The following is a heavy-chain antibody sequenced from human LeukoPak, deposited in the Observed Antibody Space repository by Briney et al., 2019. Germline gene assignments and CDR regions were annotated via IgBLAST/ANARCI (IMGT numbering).Heavy chain of an antibody. CDR3: ARDGVRQLVFGFDY. V-gene: IGHV3-30-3*01. CDR2: VSFDGSTK. CDR1: GFTFSSYS. Sequence: PGGSLRLSCAASGFTFSSYSMNWVRQAPGKGLEWVAVVSFDGSTKYYTDSVKGRFTISRDDSKNTVYMDMNSLTAEDTAVYYCARDGVRQLVFGFDYWGQGTLVTVSS. D-gene: IGHD2-21*01. J-gene: IGHJ4*02.